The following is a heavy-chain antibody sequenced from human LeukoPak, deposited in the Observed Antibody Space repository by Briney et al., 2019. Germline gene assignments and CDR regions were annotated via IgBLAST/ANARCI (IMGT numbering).Heavy chain of an antibody. CDR2: TYYRSKWYN. D-gene: IGHD3-22*01. V-gene: IGHV6-1*01. Sequence: SQTLSLTCALSGDSVSSNSAAWNWIRQSPSRGLEWLGRTYYRSKWYNDYAVSVKSRITINPDTSKNQFSLQLNSVTPEDTAVYYCARGIPYYDSSGYRHYFDYWGQGTLVTVSS. J-gene: IGHJ4*02. CDR1: GDSVSSNSAA. CDR3: ARGIPYYDSSGYRHYFDY.